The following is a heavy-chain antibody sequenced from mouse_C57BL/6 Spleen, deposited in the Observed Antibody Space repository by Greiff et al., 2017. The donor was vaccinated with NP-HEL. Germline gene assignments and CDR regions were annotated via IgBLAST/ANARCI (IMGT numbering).Heavy chain of an antibody. V-gene: IGHV5-17*01. J-gene: IGHJ2*01. CDR3: ARSQLTGDFDY. CDR2: ISSGSSTI. CDR1: GFTFSDYG. D-gene: IGHD4-1*01. Sequence: EVKVVESGGGLVKPGGSLKLSCAASGFTFSDYGMHWVRQAPEKGLEWVAYISSGSSTIYYADTVKGRFTISRDNAKNTLFLQMTSLRSEDTAMYYCARSQLTGDFDYWGQGTTLTVSS.